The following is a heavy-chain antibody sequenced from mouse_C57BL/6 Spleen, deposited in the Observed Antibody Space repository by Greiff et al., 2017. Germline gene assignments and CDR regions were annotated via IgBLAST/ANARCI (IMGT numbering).Heavy chain of an antibody. J-gene: IGHJ3*01. V-gene: IGHV14-2*01. D-gene: IGHD2-3*01. CDR1: GFNIKDYY. CDR2: IDPEDGET. Sequence: VQLKESGAELVKPGASVKLSCTASGFNIKDYYMHWVKQRTEQGLEWIGRIDPEDGETKYAPKFQGKATITAATSSNTAYLQLSSRTSEDTAVYYCARSYDGYYVWFAYWGQGTLVTVSA. CDR3: ARSYDGYYVWFAY.